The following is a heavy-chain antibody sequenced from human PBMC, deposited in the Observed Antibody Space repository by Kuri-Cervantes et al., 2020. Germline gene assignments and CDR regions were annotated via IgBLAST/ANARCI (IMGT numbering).Heavy chain of an antibody. Sequence: GESLKISCAASGFTFDDYGMGWVRQAPGKGLKWVSGTNWNGGSTGYADSVKGRFTISRDNSKNTLYLQMNSLRAEDTAVYYCARFVLGRLDYWGQGTLVTVSS. J-gene: IGHJ4*02. CDR2: TNWNGGST. CDR3: ARFVLGRLDY. D-gene: IGHD2-8*01. V-gene: IGHV3-20*04. CDR1: GFTFDDYG.